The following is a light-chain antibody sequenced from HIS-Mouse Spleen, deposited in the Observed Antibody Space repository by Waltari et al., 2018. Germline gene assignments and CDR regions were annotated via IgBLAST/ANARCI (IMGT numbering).Light chain of an antibody. CDR3: QQYNSYSRT. CDR1: QSISSW. CDR2: KAS. Sequence: DIQMTQSPSTLSASVGDRVPITCRASQSISSWLAWYPQKPGKAPKLLIYKASSLESGVPSRFSGSGSGTEFILTISSLQPDDFATYYCQQYNSYSRTFGQGTKVEIK. J-gene: IGKJ1*01. V-gene: IGKV1-5*03.